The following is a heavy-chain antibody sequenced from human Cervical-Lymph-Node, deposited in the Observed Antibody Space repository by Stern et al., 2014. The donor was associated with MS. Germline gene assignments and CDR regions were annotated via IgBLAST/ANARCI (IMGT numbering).Heavy chain of an antibody. CDR2: ISANNGQA. V-gene: IGHV1-18*01. CDR1: GYSFTVYG. D-gene: IGHD3-16*01. CDR3: ARRGIWADY. Sequence: QLVQSGAEVKKPGASVKVSCKTSGYSFTVYGITWVRQAPGQGLEWMGWISANNGQATYAERFQGRLTMTTDTSTTTAYLELTSLRSDDTAVYYCARRGIWADYWGQGTLVTVSS. J-gene: IGHJ4*02.